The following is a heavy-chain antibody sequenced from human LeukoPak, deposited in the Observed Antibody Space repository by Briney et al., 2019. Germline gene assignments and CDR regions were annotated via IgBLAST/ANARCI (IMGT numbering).Heavy chain of an antibody. Sequence: NLSETLSLTCAVYGGSFSGYYWSWIRQPPGKGLEWIGEINHSGSTNYNPSLKSRVTISVDTSKNQFSLKLSSVTAADTAVYYCARQLRRRGGAFDIWGQGTMVTVSS. J-gene: IGHJ3*02. CDR1: GGSFSGYY. CDR2: INHSGST. CDR3: ARQLRRRGGAFDI. V-gene: IGHV4-34*01. D-gene: IGHD1-7*01.